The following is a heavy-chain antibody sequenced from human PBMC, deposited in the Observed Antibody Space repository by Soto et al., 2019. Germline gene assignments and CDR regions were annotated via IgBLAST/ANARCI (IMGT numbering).Heavy chain of an antibody. Sequence: GESLKISCKGSGYNFANFWIGWVRQMPGKGLEWMGMIFPGDSDTKNSPSLEGQITMSVDKSDCSAYLQWRSLKASDTAIYYCAAGYSTGLDAFDIWGQGTMVTVSS. V-gene: IGHV5-51*01. CDR1: GYNFANFW. CDR2: IFPGDSDT. D-gene: IGHD2-8*02. J-gene: IGHJ3*02. CDR3: AAGYSTGLDAFDI.